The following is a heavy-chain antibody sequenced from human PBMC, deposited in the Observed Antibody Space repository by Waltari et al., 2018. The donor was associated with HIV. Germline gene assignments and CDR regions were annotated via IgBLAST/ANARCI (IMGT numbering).Heavy chain of an antibody. CDR3: ARDWSAYDEPDYYYAMDV. Sequence: EVQLVESGGGLVKPGGSLRIACVASGFTFSTSNMNWVRQAPGKGLEWISSISSSTTYKNYAESVKGRFTISRDNAKKSLYLQMNSLRAEDTDVYYCARDWSAYDEPDYYYAMDVWGQGTTVTVSS. CDR1: GFTFSTSN. V-gene: IGHV3-21*02. J-gene: IGHJ6*02. D-gene: IGHD3-3*01. CDR2: ISSSTTYK.